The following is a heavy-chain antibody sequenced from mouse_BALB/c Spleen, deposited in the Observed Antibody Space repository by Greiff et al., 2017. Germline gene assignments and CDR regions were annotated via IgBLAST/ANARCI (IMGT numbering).Heavy chain of an antibody. CDR2: IWSGGST. V-gene: IGHV2-2*02. Sequence: QVQLKESGPGLVQPSQSLSITCTVSGFSLTSYGVHWVRQSPGKGLEWLGVIWSGGSTDYNAAFISRLSISKDNSKSQVFFKMNSLQANDTAIYYCARNWRDGGYFDYWGQGTTLTVSS. J-gene: IGHJ2*01. CDR1: GFSLTSYG. CDR3: ARNWRDGGYFDY. D-gene: IGHD3-3*01.